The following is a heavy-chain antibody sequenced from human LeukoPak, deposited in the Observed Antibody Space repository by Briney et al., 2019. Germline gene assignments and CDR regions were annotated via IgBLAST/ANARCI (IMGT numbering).Heavy chain of an antibody. CDR2: IYYSGST. D-gene: IGHD2-21*02. CDR1: GVSISSSSYY. Sequence: SETLSLTCTVSGVSISSSSYYWGWIRQPPGKGLEWIGSIYYSGSTYYNPSLKSRFTISVDTSKNQFSLKLSSVTAADTAVYYCARGVTASSGWFDPWGQGTLVAVSS. J-gene: IGHJ5*02. V-gene: IGHV4-39*07. CDR3: ARGVTASSGWFDP.